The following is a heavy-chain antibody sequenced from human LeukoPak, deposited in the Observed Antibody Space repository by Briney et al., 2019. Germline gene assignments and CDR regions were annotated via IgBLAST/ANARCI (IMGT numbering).Heavy chain of an antibody. CDR2: IYYSGST. CDR1: GGSISSYY. Sequence: PSETLSLTCTVSGGSISSYYWSWIRQPPGKGLEWIGYIYYSGSTNYNPSLKSRVTISVDTSKNQFSLKLSSVTAADTAVYYCARVVDYDSSGYQYYFDYWGQGTLVTVSS. D-gene: IGHD3-22*01. CDR3: ARVVDYDSSGYQYYFDY. V-gene: IGHV4-59*01. J-gene: IGHJ4*02.